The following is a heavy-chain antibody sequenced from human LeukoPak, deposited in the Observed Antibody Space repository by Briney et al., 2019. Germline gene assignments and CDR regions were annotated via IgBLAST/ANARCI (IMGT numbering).Heavy chain of an antibody. D-gene: IGHD3-3*01. J-gene: IGHJ4*02. CDR2: IKQDGSEK. CDR3: AKGWSGYYFDY. CDR1: GFTFSSYW. V-gene: IGHV3-7*01. Sequence: GGSLRLSCAASGFTFSSYWMSWVRQAPGKGLEWVANIKQDGSEKYYADSVKGRFTISRDNSKNTLYLQMNSLRAEDTAVYYCAKGWSGYYFDYWGQGTLVTVSS.